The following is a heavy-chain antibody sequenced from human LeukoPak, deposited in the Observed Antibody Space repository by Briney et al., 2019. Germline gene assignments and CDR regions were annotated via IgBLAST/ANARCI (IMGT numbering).Heavy chain of an antibody. J-gene: IGHJ4*02. CDR3: ARQGDPNYGDAIDY. Sequence: PSETLSLTCTVSGGSISSYYWSWIRQPPGKGLEWFGYIYYSGSTNYNPSLKSRVTISVDTSKNQFSLKLSSVTAADTAVYYCARQGDPNYGDAIDYWGQGTLVTVSS. CDR1: GGSISSYY. CDR2: IYYSGST. V-gene: IGHV4-59*01. D-gene: IGHD4-17*01.